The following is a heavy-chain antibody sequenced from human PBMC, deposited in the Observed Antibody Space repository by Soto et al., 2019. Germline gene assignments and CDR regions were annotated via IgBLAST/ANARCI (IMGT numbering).Heavy chain of an antibody. J-gene: IGHJ6*02. CDR3: ARGLVQPAVSLTKQFSYGMDV. CDR1: GFAFSGYG. Sequence: QVPLVESGGGVVQPGRSLRLSCAASGFAFSGYGMHWFRQATGKWLERVTFIGHDGSNRYYVDSVKGRFTISRDNSKNTLYLQMNSLRADETAVYYCARGLVQPAVSLTKQFSYGMDVWGQGTTVTVSS. CDR2: IGHDGSNR. D-gene: IGHD2-2*01. V-gene: IGHV3-33*01.